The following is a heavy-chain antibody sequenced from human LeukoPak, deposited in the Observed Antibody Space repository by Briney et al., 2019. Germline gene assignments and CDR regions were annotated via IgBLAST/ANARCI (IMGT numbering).Heavy chain of an antibody. Sequence: SETLSLTCTVSGGSISSYYWSWIRQPPGKGLEWIGYIYYSGSTKYNPSLKSRVTISGDTSKNQSSLKLSSVTAADTAVFYCARGQDYGGNSDYWYFELWGRGTLVTVAS. CDR1: GGSISSYY. CDR3: ARGQDYGGNSDYWYFEL. V-gene: IGHV4-59*12. J-gene: IGHJ2*01. D-gene: IGHD4-23*01. CDR2: IYYSGST.